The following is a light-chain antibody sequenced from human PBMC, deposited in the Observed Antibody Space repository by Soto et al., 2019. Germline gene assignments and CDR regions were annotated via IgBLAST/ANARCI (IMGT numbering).Light chain of an antibody. Sequence: EIVLTQSPGTLSLSPGERATLSCRASQSVNINYLAWYQQKPGQSPRLLMYGTSTRATGVPRRFSGSGSGTDFTLTISRLEPEDFAVYYCQQFASSPRTFGQGTKVE. CDR2: GTS. V-gene: IGKV3-20*01. J-gene: IGKJ1*01. CDR3: QQFASSPRT. CDR1: QSVNINY.